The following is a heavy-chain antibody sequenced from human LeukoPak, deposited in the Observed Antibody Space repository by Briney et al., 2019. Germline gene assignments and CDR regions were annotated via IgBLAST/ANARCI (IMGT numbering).Heavy chain of an antibody. D-gene: IGHD2-2*01. J-gene: IGHJ4*02. CDR2: IRYDGSNK. CDR3: AKDWEIVVVPAAMNY. CDR1: GFTFSSYG. Sequence: GGSLRLSCAASGFTFSSYGMHWVRQAPGKGLEWVAFIRYDGSNKSYADSVKGRFTISRDNSKNTLYLQMNSLRAEDTAVYYCAKDWEIVVVPAAMNYWGQGTLVTVSS. V-gene: IGHV3-30*02.